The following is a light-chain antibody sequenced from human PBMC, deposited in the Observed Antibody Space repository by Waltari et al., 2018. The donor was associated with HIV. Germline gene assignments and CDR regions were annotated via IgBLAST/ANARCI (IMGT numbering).Light chain of an antibody. V-gene: IGLV1-51*01. CDR3: ATWDSSSLTGV. CDR1: PSNLRTPS. J-gene: IGLJ3*02. Sequence: QSVLSQLPSVSAAPRQNVTLSSSAHPSNLRTPSVSLYRQLPGTAPTLLIFDKDQRPAGSPGRFSGSKSGTSAILAITGLQTGDEADYYCATWDSSSLTGVFGGGTRLTVL. CDR2: DKD.